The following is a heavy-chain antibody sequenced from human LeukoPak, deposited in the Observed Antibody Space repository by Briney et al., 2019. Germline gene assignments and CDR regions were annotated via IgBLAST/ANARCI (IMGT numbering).Heavy chain of an antibody. V-gene: IGHV3-48*03. D-gene: IGHD2-15*01. Sequence: GGSLRLSCEDSGFTFRSYEMNWVRQAPGKGLEWIAYLSSSGSAFSYADSVKGRFTIARDNSKNTLYLQMNSLRAEDTAVYYCAKGPHVVVVAATRDFDYWGQGTLVTVSS. CDR3: AKGPHVVVVAATRDFDY. CDR2: LSSSGSAF. J-gene: IGHJ4*02. CDR1: GFTFRSYE.